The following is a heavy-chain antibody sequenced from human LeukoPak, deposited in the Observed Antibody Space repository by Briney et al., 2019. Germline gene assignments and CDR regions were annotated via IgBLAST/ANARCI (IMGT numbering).Heavy chain of an antibody. CDR2: IYSGGST. Sequence: GGSLRLSCAASGFTVSSNYMSWVRQAPGKGLEWVSVIYSGGSTYYADSVKGRFTISRDNSKNTLYLQMNSLRAEDTAVYYCARERFGQPALDTWGQGTLVTVSS. D-gene: IGHD3-10*01. V-gene: IGHV3-66*01. CDR1: GFTVSSNY. CDR3: ARERFGQPALDT. J-gene: IGHJ5*02.